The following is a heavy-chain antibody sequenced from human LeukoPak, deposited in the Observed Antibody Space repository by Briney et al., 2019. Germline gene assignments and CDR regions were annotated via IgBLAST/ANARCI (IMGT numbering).Heavy chain of an antibody. CDR3: ASARWGY. J-gene: IGHJ4*02. CDR1: GDSISTNHW. CDR2: VFRSGST. V-gene: IGHV4-4*02. Sequence: SGTLSLTCAVSGDSISTNHWWSWVRQPPGKGLEWIGEVFRSGSTNYNPSLKSRVSISIDKSKNLFSLKLTSVTAADTAMYYCASARWGYWGQGTLVTVSS. D-gene: IGHD3-16*01.